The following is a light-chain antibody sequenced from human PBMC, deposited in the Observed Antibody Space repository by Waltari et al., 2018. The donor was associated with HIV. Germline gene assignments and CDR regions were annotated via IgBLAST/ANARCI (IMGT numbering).Light chain of an antibody. V-gene: IGLV2-11*01. CDR1: SSDVGGYNY. CDR2: DVS. CDR3: CSYAGSYRGV. Sequence: QSALTQPRSVSGSPGQSVTISCTGTSSDVGGYNYLSWYQQHPGKAPKLIIHDVSKRPSGVPDRFSGSKSGNTASLTISGLQAEDEADYYCCSYAGSYRGVFGGGTKLTVL. J-gene: IGLJ2*01.